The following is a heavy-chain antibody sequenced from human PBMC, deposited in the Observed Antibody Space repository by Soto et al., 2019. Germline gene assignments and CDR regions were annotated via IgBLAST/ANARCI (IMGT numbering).Heavy chain of an antibody. CDR3: ARDDHVDTSMGL. V-gene: IGHV3-7*01. Sequence: EVQLVESGGGLVQPGGSLRLSCAASGFIFSSYWMSWVRQAPGKGLEWVANIKQDGSEKYYVDSVKGRFTISRDNAKNSLYLQLTSLRAEDTAVYYCARDDHVDTSMGLWGQGTLVTVSS. D-gene: IGHD5-18*01. CDR2: IKQDGSEK. CDR1: GFIFSSYW. J-gene: IGHJ4*02.